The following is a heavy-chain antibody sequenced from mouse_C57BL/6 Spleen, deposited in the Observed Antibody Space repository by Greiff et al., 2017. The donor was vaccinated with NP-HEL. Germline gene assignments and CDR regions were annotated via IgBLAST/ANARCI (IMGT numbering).Heavy chain of an antibody. J-gene: IGHJ4*01. CDR2: ISYDGSN. Sequence: EVKLLESGPGLVKPSQSLSLTCSVTGYSITSGYYWNWIRQFPGNKLEWMGYISYDGSNNYNPSLKNRISITRDTSKNQFFLKLNSVTTEDTATYYCARGRGGYYGSSYVDAMDYWGQGTSVTVSS. CDR1: GYSITSGYY. D-gene: IGHD1-1*01. CDR3: ARGRGGYYGSSYVDAMDY. V-gene: IGHV3-6*01.